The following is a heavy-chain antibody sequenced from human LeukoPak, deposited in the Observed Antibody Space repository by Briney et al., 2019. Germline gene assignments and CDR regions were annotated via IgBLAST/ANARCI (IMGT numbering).Heavy chain of an antibody. CDR1: GFTFSGSA. CDR2: IRSKANSYAT. D-gene: IGHD3-22*01. V-gene: IGHV3-73*01. J-gene: IGHJ3*02. CDR3: RYYYDSSGGPDAFDI. Sequence: GGSLRLSCAASGFTFSGSAMHWVRQASGKGLEWVGRIRSKANSYATAYAASVKGRFTISRDDSKNTAYLQMNSLKTEDTAVYYCRYYYDSSGGPDAFDIWGQGTMVTVSS.